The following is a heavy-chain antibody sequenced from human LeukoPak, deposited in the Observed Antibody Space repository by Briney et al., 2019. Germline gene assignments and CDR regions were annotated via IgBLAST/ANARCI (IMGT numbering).Heavy chain of an antibody. D-gene: IGHD6-19*01. Sequence: ASVKVSCKASGYTFTGYYMPWVRQAPGQGLEWMGWINPNSGGTNYAQKFQGRVTMTRDTSISTAYMELSRLRSDDTAVYYCARGSPAVAAQKGDYWGQGTLVTVSS. J-gene: IGHJ4*02. CDR3: ARGSPAVAAQKGDY. V-gene: IGHV1-2*02. CDR1: GYTFTGYY. CDR2: INPNSGGT.